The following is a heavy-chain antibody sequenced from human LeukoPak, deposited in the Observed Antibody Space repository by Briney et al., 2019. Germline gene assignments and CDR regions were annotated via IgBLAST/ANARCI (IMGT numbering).Heavy chain of an antibody. Sequence: GGSLRLSCAASGFTFSDYYMSWIRQSPGKGLEWVSFISDSGSAIYYADSVKGRFTISRDNAKNSLYLQMNSLRAEDTAVYYCARDRSYYYDSSGYYLAGFVDYWGQGTLVTVSS. CDR2: ISDSGSAI. J-gene: IGHJ4*02. CDR1: GFTFSDYY. CDR3: ARDRSYYYDSSGYYLAGFVDY. V-gene: IGHV3-11*01. D-gene: IGHD3-22*01.